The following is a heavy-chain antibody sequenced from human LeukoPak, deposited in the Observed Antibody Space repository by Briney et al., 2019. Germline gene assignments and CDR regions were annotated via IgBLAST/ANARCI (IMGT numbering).Heavy chain of an antibody. J-gene: IGHJ5*02. CDR3: ASSYYYDSRRGWFDP. CDR1: GGSISSYY. V-gene: IGHV4-59*12. Sequence: SETLSLTCTVSGGSISSYYWSWIRQPPGKGLEWIGYIYYSGSTNYNPSLKSRVTISVDTSKNQFSLKLSSVTAADTAVYYCASSYYYDSRRGWFDPWGQGTLVTVSS. D-gene: IGHD3-22*01. CDR2: IYYSGST.